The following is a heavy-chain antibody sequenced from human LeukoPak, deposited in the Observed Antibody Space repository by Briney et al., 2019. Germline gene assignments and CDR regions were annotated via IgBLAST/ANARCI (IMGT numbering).Heavy chain of an antibody. CDR1: GFTFNSYA. CDR2: ISGSGGST. J-gene: IGHJ3*02. Sequence: PGGSLRLSCAASGFTFNSYAMSWVRQAPGKGLEWVSAISGSGGSTYYADSVKGRFTISRDNSKNTLYLQMNSLRAEDTAVYYCAKMAVRGVIKGTTDAFDIWGQGTMVTVSS. CDR3: AKMAVRGVIKGTTDAFDI. V-gene: IGHV3-23*01. D-gene: IGHD3-10*01.